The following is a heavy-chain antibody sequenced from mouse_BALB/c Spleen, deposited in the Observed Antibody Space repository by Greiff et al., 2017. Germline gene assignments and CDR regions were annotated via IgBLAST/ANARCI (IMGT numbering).Heavy chain of an antibody. CDR1: GFTFSSYT. CDR2: ISNGGGST. CDR3: ARVYYWYFDV. Sequence: EVKLVESGGGLVQPGGSLKLSCAASGFTFSSYTMSWVRQTPEKRLEWVAYISNGGGSTYYPDTVKGRFTISRDNAKNTLYLQMSSLKSEDTAMYYCARVYYWYFDVWGAGTTVTVSS. J-gene: IGHJ1*01. V-gene: IGHV5-12-2*01.